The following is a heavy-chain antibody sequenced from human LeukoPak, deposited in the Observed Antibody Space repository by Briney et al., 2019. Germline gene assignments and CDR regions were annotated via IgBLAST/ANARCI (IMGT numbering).Heavy chain of an antibody. CDR2: ISSSSSAI. CDR1: GFTFSDYY. Sequence: GGSLRLSCAASGFTFSDYYMTWIRQAPGKGLEWVSSISSSSSAIYYAASVKGRFTISRDNAKNSLYLQMNSLRDEDTAVYYCARGALRYSDYWGQGTLVTVSS. V-gene: IGHV3-11*04. D-gene: IGHD3-9*01. CDR3: ARGALRYSDY. J-gene: IGHJ4*02.